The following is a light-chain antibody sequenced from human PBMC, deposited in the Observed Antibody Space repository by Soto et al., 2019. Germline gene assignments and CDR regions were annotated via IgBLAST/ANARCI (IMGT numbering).Light chain of an antibody. CDR2: TTS. CDR3: ATWDEGLNWV. V-gene: IGLV1-47*01. CDR1: NSNIGRNH. J-gene: IGLJ3*02. Sequence: QSVLTQPPSASGTPGQRVIVSCSGSNSNIGRNHVYWYQQLPGTAPKLLIHTTSARPSGVPDRFSGSKSGTSASLTISGLRSDDEADYDCATWDEGLNWVFGGGTKLTVL.